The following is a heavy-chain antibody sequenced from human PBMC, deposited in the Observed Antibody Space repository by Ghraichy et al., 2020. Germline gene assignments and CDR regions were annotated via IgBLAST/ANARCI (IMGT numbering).Heavy chain of an antibody. CDR3: ARDLPTGEGTGYYYYMDV. CDR2: IYHSGST. Sequence: SETLSLTCTVSGGSISSGGSYWSWIRQHPGKGLEWIGYIYHSGSTYYNPSLKGRVTISVDTSKNQFSLNLSSVTAADTAVYYCARDLPTGEGTGYYYYMDVWGKGTTVTVSS. V-gene: IGHV4-31*03. J-gene: IGHJ6*03. CDR1: GGSISSGGSY. D-gene: IGHD2-8*02.